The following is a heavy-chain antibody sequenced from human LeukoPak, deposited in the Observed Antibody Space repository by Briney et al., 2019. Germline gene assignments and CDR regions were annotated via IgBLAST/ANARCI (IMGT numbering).Heavy chain of an antibody. CDR1: GFTFSSSA. J-gene: IGHJ4*02. D-gene: IGHD3-10*01. CDR2: ISGSGGDT. V-gene: IGHV3-23*01. CDR3: AKDGSGSYYLPYSSFDY. Sequence: PGGSLRLSCAASGFTFSSSAMSWVSQAPGKGLEWVSAISGSGGDTYYADSVKGRFTISRDNSKNTLYLQMKSLRAEDTAVYYCAKDGSGSYYLPYSSFDYWGQGTLVTVSS.